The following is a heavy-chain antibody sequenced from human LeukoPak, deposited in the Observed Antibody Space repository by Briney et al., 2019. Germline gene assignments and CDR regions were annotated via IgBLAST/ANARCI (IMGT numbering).Heavy chain of an antibody. J-gene: IGHJ4*02. CDR2: ISGSGGST. V-gene: IGHV3-23*01. Sequence: GGSLRLSCAASGSTFSSYAMSWVRQAPGKGLEWVSAISGSGGSTYYADSVKGRFTISRDNSKNTLYLQMNSLRAEDTAVYYCAKLPRVVVTATDYFDYWGQGTLVTVSS. CDR3: AKLPRVVVTATDYFDY. D-gene: IGHD2-21*02. CDR1: GSTFSSYA.